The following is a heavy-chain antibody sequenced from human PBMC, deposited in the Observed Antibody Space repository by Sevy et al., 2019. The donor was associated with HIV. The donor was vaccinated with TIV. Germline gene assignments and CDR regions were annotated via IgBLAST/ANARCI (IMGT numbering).Heavy chain of an antibody. CDR2: ISWNSGSK. J-gene: IGHJ3*02. CDR3: TKGGIGYAFDI. V-gene: IGHV3-9*03. D-gene: IGHD6-13*01. Sequence: GGSLRLSCAASGFSFDDYAMHWVRQAPGKGLEWVSGISWNSGSKDYTDSVKGRFTISRDNAKNSLYLQMNSLGAEDMALNYCTKGGIGYAFDIWGQGTMVTVSS. CDR1: GFSFDDYA.